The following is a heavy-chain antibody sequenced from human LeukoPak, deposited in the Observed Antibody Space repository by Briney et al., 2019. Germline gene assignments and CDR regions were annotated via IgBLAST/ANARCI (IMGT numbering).Heavy chain of an antibody. V-gene: IGHV3-30-3*01. CDR3: ARDPAYYDFWSGYYTTGDHFDY. Sequence: GRSLRLSCAASGFTFSSYAMHWVRQAPGKGREWGAVISYDGSNKYYADSVKGRFTISRDNSKNTLYLQMNSLRAEDTAVYYCARDPAYYDFWSGYYTTGDHFDYWGQGTLVTVSS. D-gene: IGHD3-3*01. CDR2: ISYDGSNK. J-gene: IGHJ4*02. CDR1: GFTFSSYA.